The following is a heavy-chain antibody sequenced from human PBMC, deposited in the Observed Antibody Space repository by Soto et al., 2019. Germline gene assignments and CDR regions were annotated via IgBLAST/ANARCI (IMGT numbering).Heavy chain of an antibody. V-gene: IGHV4-34*01. D-gene: IGHD2-2*02. CDR1: GGSFSGYY. CDR2: INHSGST. J-gene: IGHJ5*02. CDR3: ARVLGYCSSTSCYKGGVFNRFAP. Sequence: SETLSLTCAVYGGSFSGYYWSWIRQPPGKGLEWIGEINHSGSTNYNPSLKSRVTISVDTSKNQFSLKLSSVTAADTAVYYCARVLGYCSSTSCYKGGVFNRFAPWGQGTLVTVSA.